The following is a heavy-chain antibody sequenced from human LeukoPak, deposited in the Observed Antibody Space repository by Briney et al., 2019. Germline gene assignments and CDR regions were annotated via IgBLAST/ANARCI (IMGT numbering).Heavy chain of an antibody. D-gene: IGHD2-8*01. V-gene: IGHV3-23*02. Sequence: GGSLRLSCAASGFTFSSYAMSWVRQAPGKGLEWVSAITRSGDSAYYVDSVKGRFTISRDDSKNTLYLQMNSLKTEDTAVYYCLYDFDYWGQGTLVTVSS. CDR1: GFTFSSYA. CDR2: ITRSGDSA. CDR3: LYDFDY. J-gene: IGHJ4*02.